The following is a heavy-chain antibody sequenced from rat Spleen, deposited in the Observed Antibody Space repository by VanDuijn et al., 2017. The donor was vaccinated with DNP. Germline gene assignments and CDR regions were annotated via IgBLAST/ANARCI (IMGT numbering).Heavy chain of an antibody. Sequence: EVQLVESGGGLVQPGRSLKLSCAASGFNFNDYWMGWVRQAPGKGLEWIGQINKDSSTISYSPSLKDKLAISRDSAQNTLYLQMSKLGSEDTAIYYCARGPNYGGYADYFDYWGQGVTVTVSS. CDR3: ARGPNYGGYADYFDY. CDR1: GFNFNDYW. J-gene: IGHJ2*01. D-gene: IGHD1-11*01. CDR2: INKDSSTI. V-gene: IGHV4-2*01.